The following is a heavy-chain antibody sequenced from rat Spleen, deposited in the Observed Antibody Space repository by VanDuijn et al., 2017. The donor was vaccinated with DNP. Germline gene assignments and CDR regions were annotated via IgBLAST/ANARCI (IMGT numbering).Heavy chain of an antibody. V-gene: IGHV3-1*01. Sequence: EVQLQXXXPGXXKPSQSXXLTXXXTGXXXTXXXWGXXXKFPGNKMDWIGHIRYRGSTSYNPSLKSRISITRDTSKKQFFLQLNSVTTEDTATYYCARWPGYNPPYAMDAWGQGTSVTVSS. CDR2: IRYRGST. J-gene: IGHJ4*01. D-gene: IGHD1-4*01. CDR3: ARWPGYNPPYAMDA. CDR1: GXXXTXXX.